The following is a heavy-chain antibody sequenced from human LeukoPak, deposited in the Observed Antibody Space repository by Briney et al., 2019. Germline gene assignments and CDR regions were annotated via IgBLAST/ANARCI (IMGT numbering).Heavy chain of an antibody. J-gene: IGHJ6*02. CDR1: GFTFSSYA. D-gene: IGHD3-10*01. CDR2: ISGSGGST. Sequence: PGGSLRLSCAASGFTFSSYAMSWVRQAPGKGLEWVSAISGSGGSTYYADSVKGRFTISRDNSKNTLYLQMNSLRAEDTAVYYCAREGYYGSGSYRDYYGMDVWGQGTTVTVSS. CDR3: AREGYYGSGSYRDYYGMDV. V-gene: IGHV3-23*01.